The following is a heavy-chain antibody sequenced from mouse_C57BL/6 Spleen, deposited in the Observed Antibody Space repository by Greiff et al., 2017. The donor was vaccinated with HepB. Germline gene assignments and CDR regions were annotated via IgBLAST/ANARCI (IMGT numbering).Heavy chain of an antibody. J-gene: IGHJ4*01. CDR3: ARSDGYYDAMDY. D-gene: IGHD2-3*01. Sequence: VHLVESGPELVKPGASVKISCKASGYSFTSYYIHWVKQRPGQGLEWIGWIYPGSGNTKYNEKFKGKATLTADTSSSTAYMQLSSLTSEDSAVYYCARSDGYYDAMDYWGQGTSVTVSS. CDR2: IYPGSGNT. V-gene: IGHV1-66*01. CDR1: GYSFTSYY.